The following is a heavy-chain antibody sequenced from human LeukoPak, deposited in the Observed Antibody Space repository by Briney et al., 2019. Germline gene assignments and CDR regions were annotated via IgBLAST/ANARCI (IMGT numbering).Heavy chain of an antibody. Sequence: SETLSLTCTVSGGSLSSSSFHWGWIRQPPGKGLDWIGSMHYSGTTYYNPSLKSRVTISVDTSKNQFSLKLTSVTAADTAVYYCARHGWCSGGSCYLGAFGYWGQGTLAPVSS. D-gene: IGHD2-15*01. CDR1: GGSLSSSSFH. CDR2: MHYSGTT. J-gene: IGHJ4*02. V-gene: IGHV4-39*01. CDR3: ARHGWCSGGSCYLGAFGY.